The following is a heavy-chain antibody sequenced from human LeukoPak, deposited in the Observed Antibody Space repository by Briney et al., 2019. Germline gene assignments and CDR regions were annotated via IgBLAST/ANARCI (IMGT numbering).Heavy chain of an antibody. D-gene: IGHD2-2*01. Sequence: GGSLRLSCAASGFTFSDYYMSWVRQAPGKGLEWVSYISSSGSTIYYADSVKGRFTISRDNAKNSLYLQMNSLRAEDTAVYYCARVSVQRGVNIVVPWGQGTLVTVSS. CDR3: ARVSVQRGVNIVVP. V-gene: IGHV3-11*01. CDR2: ISSSGSTI. CDR1: GFTFSDYY. J-gene: IGHJ5*02.